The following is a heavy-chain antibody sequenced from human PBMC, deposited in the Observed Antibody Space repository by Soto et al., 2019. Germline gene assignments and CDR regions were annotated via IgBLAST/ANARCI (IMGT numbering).Heavy chain of an antibody. CDR1: GFDFGSFG. V-gene: IGHV1-58*02. CDR3: SADHPHTAIGWPV. CDR2: IVVASGRT. J-gene: IGHJ6*02. Sequence: SVKVSCKASGFDFGSFGIQFLLQTRGRGLEWIGWIVVASGRTNYARQFQGRVAFSRDMSSTTAYMDLYDLKSDDTAVYFCSADHPHTAIGWPVWGQGTTVTVSS.